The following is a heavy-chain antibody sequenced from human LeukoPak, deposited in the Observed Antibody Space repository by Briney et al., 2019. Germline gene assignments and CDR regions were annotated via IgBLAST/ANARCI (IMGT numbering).Heavy chain of an antibody. CDR3: ARAVLSSSWYPMITEEDY. CDR2: INPNSGGT. Sequence: GASVKVSCKASGYTFTGYYMHWVRQAPGQGLEWMGWINPNSGGTNYAQKFQGRVTMTRDTSISTAYMELSRLRSDDTAVYYCARAVLSSSWYPMITEEDYWGQGTMVTVSS. D-gene: IGHD6-13*01. V-gene: IGHV1-2*02. CDR1: GYTFTGYY. J-gene: IGHJ4*01.